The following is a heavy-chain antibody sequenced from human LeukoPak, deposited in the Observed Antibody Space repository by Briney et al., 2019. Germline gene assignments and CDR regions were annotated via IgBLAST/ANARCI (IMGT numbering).Heavy chain of an antibody. CDR3: ARDASYYFDTSAPGYFGY. V-gene: IGHV3-48*01. CDR1: GFTFSSYS. Sequence: GGSLRLSCVASGFTFSSYSMNWVRQAPGKGLEWVSYISTSSSPIYYADSVKGRFTISRDSAKNSLYLQMNSLRAEDTAIYYCARDASYYFDTSAPGYFGYWGQGTLVTVSS. J-gene: IGHJ4*02. D-gene: IGHD3-22*01. CDR2: ISTSSSPI.